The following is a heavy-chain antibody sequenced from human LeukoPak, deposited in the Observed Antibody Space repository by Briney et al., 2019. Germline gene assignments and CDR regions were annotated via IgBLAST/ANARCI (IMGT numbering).Heavy chain of an antibody. J-gene: IGHJ5*02. CDR1: GGSFSGYY. Sequence: SETLSLTCAVYGGSFSGYYWSWIRQPPGKGLEWIGEINHSGSTNYNPSLKSRVTISVDTSKNQFSLKLSSVTAADTAVYYCARGTRPGWFDPWGQGTLVTVSS. V-gene: IGHV4-34*01. CDR3: ARGTRPGWFDP. CDR2: INHSGST.